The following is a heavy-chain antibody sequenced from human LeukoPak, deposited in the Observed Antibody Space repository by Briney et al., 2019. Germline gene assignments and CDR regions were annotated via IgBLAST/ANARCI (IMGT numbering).Heavy chain of an antibody. CDR3: AKASNYDYHWGSRQIGYYFDH. D-gene: IGHD3-16*01. CDR2: ISWVGGTT. Sequence: QAGGSLRLSCEASGFTFNNYAMRWVRHAPGKGLEWVSGISWVGGTTGYGDSVKGRFTISRDNPKNTLYQQMSSLRAAQTALYYCAKASNYDYHWGSRQIGYYFDHWGRGILVTVSS. CDR1: GFTFNNYA. J-gene: IGHJ4*02. V-gene: IGHV3-23*01.